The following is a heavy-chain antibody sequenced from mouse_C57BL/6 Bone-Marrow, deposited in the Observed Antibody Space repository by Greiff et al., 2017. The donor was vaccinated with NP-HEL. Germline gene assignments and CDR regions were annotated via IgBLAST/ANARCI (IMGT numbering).Heavy chain of an antibody. D-gene: IGHD1-1*01. J-gene: IGHJ2*01. Sequence: DVKLVESGGGLVKPGGSLKLSCAASGFTFSDYGMHWVRQAPEKGLEWVAYISSGSSTIYYADTVKGRFTISRDNAKNTLFLQMTSLRSEDTAMYYCARRSYGSVDYWGQGTTLTGSS. CDR3: ARRSYGSVDY. CDR2: ISSGSSTI. CDR1: GFTFSDYG. V-gene: IGHV5-17*01.